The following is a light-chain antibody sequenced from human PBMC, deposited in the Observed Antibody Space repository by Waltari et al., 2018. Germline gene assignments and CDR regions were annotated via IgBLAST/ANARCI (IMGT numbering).Light chain of an antibody. V-gene: IGKV1-5*03. CDR3: HQYNSYSPFT. Sequence: DFEMTQSPSTLSASIGDRVTITCRASQSISSWLAWYQQKPGKAPKLLIFRSSSLESGVPSRFSGSGSGTEFTLTISSLQPDDFAIYYCHQYNSYSPFTFGQGTRLDI. J-gene: IGKJ2*01. CDR2: RSS. CDR1: QSISSW.